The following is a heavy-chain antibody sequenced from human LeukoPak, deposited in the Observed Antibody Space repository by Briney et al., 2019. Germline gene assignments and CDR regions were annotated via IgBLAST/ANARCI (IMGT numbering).Heavy chain of an antibody. CDR3: ARDLSNYYYGSGSYQY. D-gene: IGHD3-10*01. CDR2: IYHSGST. J-gene: IGHJ4*02. Sequence: SQTLSLTCTVSGGSISSGGYYWIWIRQPPGKGLEWIGYIYHSGSTYYNPSLKSRVTITVDRSKNQFSLKLSSVTAADTAVYYCARDLSNYYYGSGSYQYWGQGTLVTVSS. CDR1: GGSISSGGYY. V-gene: IGHV4-30-2*01.